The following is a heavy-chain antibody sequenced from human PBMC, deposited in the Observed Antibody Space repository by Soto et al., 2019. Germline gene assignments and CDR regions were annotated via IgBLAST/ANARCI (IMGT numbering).Heavy chain of an antibody. V-gene: IGHV3-23*01. D-gene: IGHD6-19*01. CDR1: GFTFSSYA. CDR2: ISGSGGST. CDR3: AKDHKTLAVAYGMDV. J-gene: IGHJ6*02. Sequence: GGSLRLSCAASGFTFSSYAMSWVRQAPGKGLGWVSAISGSGGSTYYADSVRGRFTISRDNSKNTLYLQMNSLRAEDTAVYYCAKDHKTLAVAYGMDVWGQGTTVTVSS.